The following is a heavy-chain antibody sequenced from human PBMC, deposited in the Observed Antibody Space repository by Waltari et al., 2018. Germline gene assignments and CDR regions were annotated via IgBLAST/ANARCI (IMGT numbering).Heavy chain of an antibody. D-gene: IGHD3-9*01. CDR2: IYTSGST. J-gene: IGHJ4*02. CDR1: GGSISSYY. Sequence: QVQLQESGPGLVKPSETLSLTCTVSGGSISSYYWRWIRQPAGKGLEWIGRIYTSGSTNYNPSLKSRVTMSVDTSKNQFSLKLSSVTAADTAVYYCALPYYDILTGYWAGFDYWGQGTLVTVSS. V-gene: IGHV4-4*07. CDR3: ALPYYDILTGYWAGFDY.